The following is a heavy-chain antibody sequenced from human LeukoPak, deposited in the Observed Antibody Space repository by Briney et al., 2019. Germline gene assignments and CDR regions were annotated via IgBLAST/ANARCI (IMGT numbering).Heavy chain of an antibody. CDR3: ARDCSGGSCYGY. CDR1: GLTFSSHW. Sequence: PGGSLRLSCAASGLTFSSHWMHWVRQAPGKGLVWVSRITNDGSSTTYADSVKGRFTISRDNAKNMLYLQVNSLRAEDTAVYYCARDCSGGSCYGYWGQGTLVTVSS. D-gene: IGHD2-15*01. V-gene: IGHV3-74*01. CDR2: ITNDGSST. J-gene: IGHJ4*02.